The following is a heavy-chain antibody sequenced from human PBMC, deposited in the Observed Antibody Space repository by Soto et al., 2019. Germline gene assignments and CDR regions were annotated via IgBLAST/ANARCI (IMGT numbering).Heavy chain of an antibody. CDR2: INPKSGDT. CDR1: GYTFTDYY. Sequence: ASVKVSCKASGYTFTDYYMHWVRQAPGQGLEWMGWINPKSGDTNYAQKFQGWVTTTRDTSITTAYMELNRLTSDDTAVYYCVRDGVLDFSAQGSSVIGSS. D-gene: IGHD2-8*01. V-gene: IGHV1-2*04. J-gene: IGHJ6*02. CDR3: VRDGVLDF.